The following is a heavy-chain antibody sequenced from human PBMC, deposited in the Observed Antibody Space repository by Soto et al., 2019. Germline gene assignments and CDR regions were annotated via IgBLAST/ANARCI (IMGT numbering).Heavy chain of an antibody. D-gene: IGHD6-13*01. CDR1: GFTFSDHY. CDR2: TRNKANSYTT. V-gene: IGHV3-72*01. Sequence: SGGSLRLSCAASGFTFSDHYMDWVRQAPGKGLEWVGRTRNKANSYTTEYAASVKVRFTISRDESKNSLHLQMNSLKTEDTAVYYCASGGRSLNFDSWGQGTLVTAPQ. CDR3: ASGGRSLNFDS. J-gene: IGHJ4*02.